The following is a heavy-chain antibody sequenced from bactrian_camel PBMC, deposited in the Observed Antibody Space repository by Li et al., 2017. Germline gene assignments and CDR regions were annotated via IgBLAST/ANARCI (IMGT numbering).Heavy chain of an antibody. J-gene: IGHJ3*01. CDR1: GYNTSRSR. CDR2: NEGGGRM. V-gene: IGHV3S55*01. CDR3: ASVWKYELTAPPLAQSSYNL. Sequence: HVQLVESGGGSVEAGGSLSLSCVASGYNTSRSRMGWFRQAPGKEREGVAANEGGGRMSYRDSVKGRFTISKDNAKNTLYLQMNSLKPEDTAMYYCASVWKYELTAPPLAQSSYNLWGQGT. D-gene: IGHD3*01.